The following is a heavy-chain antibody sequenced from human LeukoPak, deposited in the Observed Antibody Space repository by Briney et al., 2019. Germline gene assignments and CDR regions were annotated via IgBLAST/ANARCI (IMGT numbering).Heavy chain of an antibody. CDR1: GFTLSSYS. J-gene: IGHJ5*02. Sequence: PGGSLRLSCAASGFTLSSYSMNWVRQAPGKGLEWISYIDSDTYGNTIYYPHTVKGRFTISRDNAKNSLYLQMDSLKTEDTAVYYCMNYGSESYYRGGSWGQGTLVTVSS. V-gene: IGHV3-48*01. D-gene: IGHD3-10*01. CDR2: IDSDTYGNTI. CDR3: MNYGSESYYRGGS.